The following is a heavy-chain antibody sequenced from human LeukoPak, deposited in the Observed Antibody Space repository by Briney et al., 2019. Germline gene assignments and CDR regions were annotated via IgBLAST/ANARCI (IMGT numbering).Heavy chain of an antibody. CDR1: GYTFTSYD. J-gene: IGHJ6*02. D-gene: IGHD6-19*01. CDR2: MNPNSGNT. V-gene: IGHV1-8*01. CDR3: ARAGRGWSTIYGMDV. Sequence: ASVKVSCKASGYTFTSYDINWVRQATGQGLEWMGWMNPNSGNTGYAQKFQGRVTMTRNTSISTAYMELGSLRPEDTAVYYCARAGRGWSTIYGMDVWGQGTTVTVSS.